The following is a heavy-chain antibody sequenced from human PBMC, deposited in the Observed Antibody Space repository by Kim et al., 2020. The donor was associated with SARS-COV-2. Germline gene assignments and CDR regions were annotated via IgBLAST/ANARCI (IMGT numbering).Heavy chain of an antibody. Sequence: SVKVSCKASGFTFTSSAVQWVRQARGQRLEWIGWIVVGSGNTNYAQKFQERVTITRDMSTSTAYMELSSLRSEDTAVYYCAADQVLRYFDWLSDLPMGYWGQGTLVTVSS. D-gene: IGHD3-9*01. V-gene: IGHV1-58*01. CDR3: AADQVLRYFDWLSDLPMGY. J-gene: IGHJ4*02. CDR1: GFTFTSSA. CDR2: IVVGSGNT.